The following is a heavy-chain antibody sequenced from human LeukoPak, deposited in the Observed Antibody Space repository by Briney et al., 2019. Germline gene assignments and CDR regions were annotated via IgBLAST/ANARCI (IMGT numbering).Heavy chain of an antibody. Sequence: GGSLRLSCAASGFTFSSYWMSWVRQAPGKGLEGVANIKQDGSEKYYVDSVKGRFTISRDNAKNSLYLQMNSLRAEDTAVYYCARWAHCSSTSCPFVYWGQGTLVTVSS. CDR1: GFTFSSYW. J-gene: IGHJ4*02. CDR3: ARWAHCSSTSCPFVY. V-gene: IGHV3-7*03. D-gene: IGHD2-2*01. CDR2: IKQDGSEK.